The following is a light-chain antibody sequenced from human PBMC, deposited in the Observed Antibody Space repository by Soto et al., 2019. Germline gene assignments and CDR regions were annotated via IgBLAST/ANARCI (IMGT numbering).Light chain of an antibody. CDR1: SSNIGSNT. Sequence: QSVLTQPPSASGTPGQRVTISCSGSSSNIGSNTVNWYQQLPGTAPKLLIYSNNQRPSGVPDRFSGSKSGPSASLAISGLQSEDEDDYYCAAWDDSLNGVVFGGGTKVTVL. CDR2: SNN. V-gene: IGLV1-44*01. J-gene: IGLJ2*01. CDR3: AAWDDSLNGVV.